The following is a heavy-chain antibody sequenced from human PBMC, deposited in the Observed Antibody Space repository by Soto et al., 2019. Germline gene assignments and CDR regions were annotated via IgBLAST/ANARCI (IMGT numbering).Heavy chain of an antibody. Sequence: GSLRLSCSASGFNFAAYTMSWVRLTPGKGLEWVGFIRRIAYGGTTDYAASVKGRFTISRDDSRKIVYLQMSRLKIEDTAVYYCSRSLAIDFDSWGRGTLVTVSS. V-gene: IGHV3-49*04. CDR3: SRSLAIDFDS. J-gene: IGHJ4*02. CDR1: GFNFAAYT. CDR2: IRRIAYGGTT.